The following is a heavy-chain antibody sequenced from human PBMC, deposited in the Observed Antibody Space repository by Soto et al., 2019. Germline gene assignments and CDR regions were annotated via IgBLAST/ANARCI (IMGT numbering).Heavy chain of an antibody. Sequence: PGESLKISCKASGYRFSSHWITWVRQMPGRGLERVGVIYPGDSDTSYSPSFQGHVTISADQSSSTAFLQWRSLEAPDTAIYYCGLASSLYGSGSHFDYWSQGSSVTACS. J-gene: IGHJ4*02. CDR3: GLASSLYGSGSHFDY. CDR2: IYPGDSDT. CDR1: GYRFSSHW. D-gene: IGHD3-10*01. V-gene: IGHV5-51*01.